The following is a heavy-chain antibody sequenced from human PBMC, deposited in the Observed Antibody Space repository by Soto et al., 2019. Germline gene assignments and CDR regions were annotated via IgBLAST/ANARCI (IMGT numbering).Heavy chain of an antibody. Sequence: SETLSLTCTVSGGSISSYYWSWIRQPPGKGLEWIGYIYYSGSTNYNPSLKSRVTISVDTSKNQFSLKLSSVTAADTAVYYCARLANSSSWYRPPYGMDVWGQGTTVTVSS. CDR1: GGSISSYY. CDR2: IYYSGST. CDR3: ARLANSSSWYRPPYGMDV. V-gene: IGHV4-59*08. J-gene: IGHJ6*02. D-gene: IGHD6-13*01.